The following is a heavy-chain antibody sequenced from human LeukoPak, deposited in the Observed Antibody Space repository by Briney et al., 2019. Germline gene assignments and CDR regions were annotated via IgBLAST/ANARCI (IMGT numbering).Heavy chain of an antibody. CDR3: ARGYSIAYYFDY. CDR1: GFTFSSYG. V-gene: IGHV3-33*01. J-gene: IGHJ4*02. CDR2: IWYDGSNK. D-gene: IGHD6-13*01. Sequence: GRSLRLSCAASGFTFSSYGMHWVRQAPGKGLEWVAVIWYDGSNKYYADSVKGRFTISRDNSKNTLYLQMNSLRAEDTAVYYCARGYSIAYYFDYWGQGTLVTVSS.